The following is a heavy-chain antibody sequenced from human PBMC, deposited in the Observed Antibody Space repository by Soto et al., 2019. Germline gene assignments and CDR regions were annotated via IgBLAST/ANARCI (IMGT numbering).Heavy chain of an antibody. D-gene: IGHD3-10*01. Sequence: PSETLSLTCTVSGGSISSYYWSWIRQPPGKGLEWIGYIYYSGSTNYNPSLKSRVTISVDTSKNQFSLKLSSVTAADTAVYYCARIGDYYGSGTSYYYYGMDVWGQGTTVTVSS. CDR2: IYYSGST. CDR3: ARIGDYYGSGTSYYYYGMDV. CDR1: GGSISSYY. V-gene: IGHV4-59*08. J-gene: IGHJ6*02.